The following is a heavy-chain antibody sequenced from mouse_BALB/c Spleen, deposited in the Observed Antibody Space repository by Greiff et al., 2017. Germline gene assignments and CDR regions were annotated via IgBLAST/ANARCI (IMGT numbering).Heavy chain of an antibody. CDR1: GYTFTSYW. J-gene: IGHJ2*01. D-gene: IGHD6-1*01. V-gene: IGHV1-87*01. Sequence: QVHVKQSGAELARPGASVKLSCKASGYTFTSYWMQWVKQRPGQGLEWIGAIYPGDGDTRYTQKFKGKATLTADKSSSTAYMQLSSLASEDSAVYYCARSKPYYFDYWGQGTTLTVSS. CDR2: IYPGDGDT. CDR3: ARSKPYYFDY.